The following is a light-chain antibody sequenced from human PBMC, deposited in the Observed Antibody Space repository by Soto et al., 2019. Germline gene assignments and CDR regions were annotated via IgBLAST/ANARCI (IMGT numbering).Light chain of an antibody. J-gene: IGKJ1*01. CDR2: KAS. CDR3: QQYNDYSWT. Sequence: DIQMTQSPSTLSGSVGDRVTITCWASQTISSLLAWYQQKPGKAPKLLIYKASTLKSGVPSRFSGSGSGTEFTLTISSLQPDDFATYYCQQYNDYSWTFGQGTKVDIK. CDR1: QTISSL. V-gene: IGKV1-5*03.